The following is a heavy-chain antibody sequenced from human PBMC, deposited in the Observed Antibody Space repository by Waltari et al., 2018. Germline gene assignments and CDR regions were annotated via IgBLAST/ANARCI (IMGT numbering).Heavy chain of an antibody. V-gene: IGHV1-18*01. D-gene: IGHD2-15*01. Sequence: QVQLVQSGAEVKKPGASVKVSCKASGYMVTTYGLTWVRQAPGQGLEWMGWISGYNGNTKYAQQFQGRVTMTIDTSTSTAYMELRSLRADDTAVYYCARGARMYFDNWGQGTLVTVSS. CDR3: ARGARMYFDN. CDR2: ISGYNGNT. J-gene: IGHJ4*02. CDR1: GYMVTTYG.